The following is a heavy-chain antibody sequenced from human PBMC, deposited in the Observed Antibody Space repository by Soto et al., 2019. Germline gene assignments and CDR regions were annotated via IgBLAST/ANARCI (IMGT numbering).Heavy chain of an antibody. V-gene: IGHV3-72*01. Sequence: GGSLRRSCAASCFTFSDHYMDCVRQAPWKGLEWFVRTRNKANIYTTEYAASVKGRLTISRDDSKNSLYLQMNSLKTEDTAVYYCDSLGSGSGDFEYWGQGTMVTVSS. CDR3: DSLGSGSGDFEY. J-gene: IGHJ4*02. CDR1: CFTFSDHY. D-gene: IGHD6-19*01. CDR2: TRNKANIYTT.